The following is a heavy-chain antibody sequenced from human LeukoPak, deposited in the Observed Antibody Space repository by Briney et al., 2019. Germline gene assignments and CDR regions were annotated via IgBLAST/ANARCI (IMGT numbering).Heavy chain of an antibody. D-gene: IGHD6-13*01. Sequence: GGSLRLSCAASGFTFSSYGMHWVRQAPGKGLEWVALISYDGSTEYYGDSVRGRFTISRDNSKSTMFLQMNSLRDEDTAVYYCAKGSGWYADYWGQGTLVTVSP. V-gene: IGHV3-30*18. CDR2: ISYDGSTE. J-gene: IGHJ4*02. CDR1: GFTFSSYG. CDR3: AKGSGWYADY.